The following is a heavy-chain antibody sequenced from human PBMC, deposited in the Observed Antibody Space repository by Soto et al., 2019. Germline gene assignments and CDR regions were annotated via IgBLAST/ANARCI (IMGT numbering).Heavy chain of an antibody. Sequence: PGESLKISCSVSGYSFTSNWIAWVRQVPGKSLEWMGIVYPGDSDARYSPSFQGQVTMSADKSLSTAYLQWRTLKASDSAIYYCARLETAITRRSFDYWGQGTLVTVSS. V-gene: IGHV5-51*03. CDR1: GYSFTSNW. CDR3: ARLETAITRRSFDY. CDR2: VYPGDSDA. D-gene: IGHD2-21*02. J-gene: IGHJ4*02.